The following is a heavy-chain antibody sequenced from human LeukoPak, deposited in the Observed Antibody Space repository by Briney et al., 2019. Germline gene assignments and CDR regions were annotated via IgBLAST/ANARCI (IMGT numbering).Heavy chain of an antibody. CDR1: GGTFSSYA. J-gene: IGHJ5*02. D-gene: IGHD2-15*01. Sequence: SVKVSCKASGGTFSSYAISSVRQAPGQGLEWMGRIIPILGIANYAQKFQGRVTITADKSTSTAYMELSSLRSEDTAVYYCARDLLGYCSGGSCYPGFDPWGQGTLVTVSS. CDR3: ARDLLGYCSGGSCYPGFDP. V-gene: IGHV1-69*04. CDR2: IIPILGIA.